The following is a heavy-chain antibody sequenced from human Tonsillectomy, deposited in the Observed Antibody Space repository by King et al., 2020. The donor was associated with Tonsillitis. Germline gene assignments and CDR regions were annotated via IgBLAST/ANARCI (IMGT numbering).Heavy chain of an antibody. D-gene: IGHD1-26*01. CDR1: GGSISSRDHY. CDR3: ARSVSGSFDY. Sequence: QLQESGPGVVKPSETLSLTCTVSGGSISSRDHYWAWIRQPPGKGLEWIGYMYYSGTIFYNPSLKSRITISGGTSENRFSLKLSSVTAADTAVYFCARSVSGSFDYWGQGALVTVSS. CDR2: MYYSGTI. V-gene: IGHV4-39*01. J-gene: IGHJ4*02.